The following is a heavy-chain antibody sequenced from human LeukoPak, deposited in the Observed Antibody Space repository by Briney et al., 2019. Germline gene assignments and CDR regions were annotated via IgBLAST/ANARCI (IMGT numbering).Heavy chain of an antibody. Sequence: SLRPSRAPSGLTFSSNSMKSGSQHPRKWLGLGLSIRVASPYIYHAASVKSPFTISRDNAKNSLYLQMNSLRAEDTAMYYCARLVWYTTMADGDIDSWGQGTLLIVSS. J-gene: IGHJ4*02. D-gene: IGHD5-18*01. CDR3: ARLVWYTTMADGDIDS. V-gene: IGHV3-21*01. CDR2: IRVASPYI. CDR1: GLTFSSNS.